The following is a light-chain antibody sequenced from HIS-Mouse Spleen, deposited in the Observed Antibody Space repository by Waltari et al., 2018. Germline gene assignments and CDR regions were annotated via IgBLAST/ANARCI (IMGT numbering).Light chain of an antibody. CDR2: DVS. CDR3: CSYAGSYTGV. CDR1: RSDVGGYNY. Sequence: QSALTQPRSVSGSPGQSVTIPCTGTRSDVGGYNYFSWYQQHPGKAPQLMIYDVSKRPSGVPDRFSGSKSGNTASLTISGLQAEDEADYYCCSYAGSYTGVFGTGTKVTVL. V-gene: IGLV2-11*01. J-gene: IGLJ1*01.